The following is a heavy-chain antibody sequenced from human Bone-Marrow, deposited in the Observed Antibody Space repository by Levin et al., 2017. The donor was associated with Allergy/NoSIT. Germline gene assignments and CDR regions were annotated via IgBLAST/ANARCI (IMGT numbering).Heavy chain of an antibody. CDR2: IYYSGST. Sequence: ASETLSLTCTVSGGSISSGGYYWSWIRQHPGTGLEWIGYIYYSGSTYYNPSLKSRVTISVDTSKNQFSLKLSSVTAADTAVYYCARGRTTSMTTVTTGRLDYWGQGTLVTVSS. CDR1: GGSISSGGYY. D-gene: IGHD4-17*01. V-gene: IGHV4-31*03. J-gene: IGHJ4*02. CDR3: ARGRTTSMTTVTTGRLDY.